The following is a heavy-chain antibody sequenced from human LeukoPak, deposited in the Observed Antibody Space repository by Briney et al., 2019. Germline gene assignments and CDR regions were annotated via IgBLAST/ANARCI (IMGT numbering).Heavy chain of an antibody. CDR3: TTALAVAGTRVDY. V-gene: IGHV3-15*01. J-gene: IGHJ4*02. CDR1: GFTFSNAW. Sequence: GGSLRLSCAASGFTFSNAWMSWVRQAPGKGLEWVGRIKSKTDGGTTDYAAPVKGRFTISRDDSKNTLYLQMNSLKTEDTAVYYCTTALAVAGTRVDYWGQGTLVTVSS. D-gene: IGHD6-19*01. CDR2: IKSKTDGGTT.